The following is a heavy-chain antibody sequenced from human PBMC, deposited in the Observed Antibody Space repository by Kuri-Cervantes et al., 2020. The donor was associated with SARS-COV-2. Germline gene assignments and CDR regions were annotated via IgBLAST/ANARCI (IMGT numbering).Heavy chain of an antibody. CDR3: ARAGGSGGTPNYYYYMDV. CDR1: GFTFSSHS. Sequence: GGSLRLSCAASGFTFSSHSMNWVRQAPGKGLEWVSCTSSGSTYIYYVDSVKGRFTISRDNAKNLLYLQMNSLRAEDTAVYYCARAGGSGGTPNYYYYMDVWGKGTTVTVSS. CDR2: TSSGSTYI. J-gene: IGHJ6*03. V-gene: IGHV3-21*01. D-gene: IGHD2-15*01.